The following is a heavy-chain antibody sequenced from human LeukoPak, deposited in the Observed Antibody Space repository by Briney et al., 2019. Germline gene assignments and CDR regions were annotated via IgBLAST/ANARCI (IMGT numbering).Heavy chain of an antibody. D-gene: IGHD6-6*01. Sequence: PSETLSLTCTVSGGSISSYYLSWIRQPPGKGLEWIGYIYTNGSTNYNPSLKSRVTISVDTSKNQFSLKLSSVAAADTAVYYCARHSRSAAAFDIWGQGKMVTVSS. CDR1: GGSISSYY. V-gene: IGHV4-4*09. CDR2: IYTNGST. CDR3: ARHSRSAAAFDI. J-gene: IGHJ3*02.